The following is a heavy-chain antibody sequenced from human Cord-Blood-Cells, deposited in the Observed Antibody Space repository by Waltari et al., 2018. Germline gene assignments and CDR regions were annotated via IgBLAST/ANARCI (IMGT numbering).Heavy chain of an antibody. J-gene: IGHJ3*02. D-gene: IGHD1-26*01. CDR3: ARVGRIVGATTAFDI. V-gene: IGHV1-8*03. CDR1: GYTFTSYD. CDR2: MNPNSGNT. Sequence: QVQLVQSGAEVKKPGASVKVSCKASGYTFTSYDINWVRQATGQGLGWMGWMNPNSGNTGYAQKCQGRVTITRNTSISTAYMELSSLRSEDTAVYYCARVGRIVGATTAFDIWGQGTMVTVSS.